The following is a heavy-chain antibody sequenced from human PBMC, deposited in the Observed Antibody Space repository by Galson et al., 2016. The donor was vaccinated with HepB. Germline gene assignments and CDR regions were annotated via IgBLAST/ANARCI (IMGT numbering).Heavy chain of an antibody. CDR1: DVSVTSGGYS. CDR3: ARAARTFYDSSGFLGYFDS. J-gene: IGHJ4*02. Sequence: TLSLTCAVSDVSVTSGGYSWNWIRQPPGKGLEWIGYIFLSRNTFYNPSLKSRVKISLDRSKNHFSLRLYSVTAEDTAVYYCARAARTFYDSSGFLGYFDSWGQGARVTVSS. V-gene: IGHV4-30-2*01. D-gene: IGHD3-22*01. CDR2: IFLSRNT.